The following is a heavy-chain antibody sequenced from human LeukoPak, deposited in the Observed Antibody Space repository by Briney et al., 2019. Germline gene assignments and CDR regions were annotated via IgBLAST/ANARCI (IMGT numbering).Heavy chain of an antibody. CDR3: ARAAMTTGRWYFDL. V-gene: IGHV4-31*03. Sequence: SQTLSLTCTVSGGSISSGGYYWSWIRQHPGKGLAWIGYIYYSGSTHYNPSLKSRVTISADTSKNQFSLNLSSVTAADTAVYYCARAAMTTGRWYFDLWGRGTLVTVSS. CDR2: IYYSGST. D-gene: IGHD7-27*01. J-gene: IGHJ2*01. CDR1: GGSISSGGYY.